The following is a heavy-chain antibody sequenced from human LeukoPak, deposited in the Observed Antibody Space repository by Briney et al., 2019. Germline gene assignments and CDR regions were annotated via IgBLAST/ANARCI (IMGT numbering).Heavy chain of an antibody. CDR1: GFTFSSYN. CDR2: ISYDGSNK. V-gene: IGHV3-30*18. Sequence: PGGSLRLSCAASGFTFSSYNMNWVRQAPGKGLEWVAVISYDGSNKYYADSVKGRFTISRDNSKNSLYLQMNSLRTEDTAMYYCAKDRTPWRWLQSPFDDWGQGTLVTVSS. J-gene: IGHJ4*02. D-gene: IGHD5-24*01. CDR3: AKDRTPWRWLQSPFDD.